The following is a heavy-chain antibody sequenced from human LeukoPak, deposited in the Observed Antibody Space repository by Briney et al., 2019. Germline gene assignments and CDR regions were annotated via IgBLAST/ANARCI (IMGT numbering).Heavy chain of an antibody. CDR1: GFTFSNYG. Sequence: GGSLRLSCAASGFTFSNYGMHWVRQAPGKGLEWVAVISYDGRNEYYADSVKGRFAISRDTSKNTLYLQMNGLRAEDTALYYCARKFLTGRLIDYWGRGTLVTVSS. D-gene: IGHD7-27*01. J-gene: IGHJ4*02. CDR3: ARKFLTGRLIDY. CDR2: ISYDGRNE. V-gene: IGHV3-30*03.